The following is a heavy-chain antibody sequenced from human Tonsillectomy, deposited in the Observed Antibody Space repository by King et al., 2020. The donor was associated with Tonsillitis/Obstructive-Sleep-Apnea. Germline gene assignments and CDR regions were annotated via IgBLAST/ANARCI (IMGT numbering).Heavy chain of an antibody. CDR3: ARLSSQDYFDY. J-gene: IGHJ4*02. V-gene: IGHV4-34*01. CDR2: INHSGST. CDR1: GGSFSGYY. Sequence: VQLQQWGAGLFKPSETLSLTCAVYGGSFSGYYWSWIRQPPGKGLEWIGEINHSGSTHYNPSLKSRDTISVDTSKNQFSLKLSSVTAADTAVYYCARLSSQDYFDYWGQGTLVTVSS. D-gene: IGHD1-26*01.